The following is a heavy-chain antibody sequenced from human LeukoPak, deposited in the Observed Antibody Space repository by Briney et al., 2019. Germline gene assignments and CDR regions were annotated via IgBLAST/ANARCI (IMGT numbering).Heavy chain of an antibody. Sequence: SETLSLTCTVSGGSISSYYWSWIRQPAGKGLEWIGRIYTSGSTNYNPSLKSRVTMSVDTSKNQFSLKLSSVTAADTAVYYCARGVPVTTIFGVVPHHRYYFDYWGQGTLVTVSS. CDR2: IYTSGST. V-gene: IGHV4-4*07. J-gene: IGHJ4*02. D-gene: IGHD3-3*01. CDR3: ARGVPVTTIFGVVPHHRYYFDY. CDR1: GGSISSYY.